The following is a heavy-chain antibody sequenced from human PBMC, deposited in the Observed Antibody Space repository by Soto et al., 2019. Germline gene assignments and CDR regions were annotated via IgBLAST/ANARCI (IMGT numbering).Heavy chain of an antibody. V-gene: IGHV3-30*03. CDR1: GFTFSSYG. D-gene: IGHD3-22*01. Sequence: PGGSLRLSCAASGFTFSSYGMYWVRQAPGKGLEWVAVISYDGSNKYCADSVKGRFTISRDNSKNTLYLQMNSLRAEDTAVYYCGGYYDSSGYYFDAFDIWGQGTMVTVSS. J-gene: IGHJ3*02. CDR3: GGYYDSSGYYFDAFDI. CDR2: ISYDGSNK.